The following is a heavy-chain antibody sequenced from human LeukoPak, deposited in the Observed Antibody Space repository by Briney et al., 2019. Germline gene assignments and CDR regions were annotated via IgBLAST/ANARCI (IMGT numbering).Heavy chain of an antibody. CDR1: GFTFSIHW. V-gene: IGHV3-74*01. D-gene: IGHD3-10*01. Sequence: GGSLRLSCAASGFTFSIHWMHWVRQTPGKGLVWLSRIDRDGSSTTYADSVKDRFTISRDNAKNTLYLQMNSLRAEDTAVYYCARVYYGSASYYHFDSWGQGTLVTVSS. J-gene: IGHJ4*02. CDR2: IDRDGSST. CDR3: ARVYYGSASYYHFDS.